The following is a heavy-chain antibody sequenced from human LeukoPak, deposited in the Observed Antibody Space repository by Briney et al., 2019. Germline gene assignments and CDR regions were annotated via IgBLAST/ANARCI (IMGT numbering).Heavy chain of an antibody. Sequence: PSETLSLTCIISGGSIGPYYWSWIRQAAGKGPEWIGRIYTTGTADYNPSLKGRVFLSVDTSKNQFSLKVTSVTAADTAVYCCARDHSSSSWMDSFEIWGPGTKVTVSS. D-gene: IGHD6-6*01. V-gene: IGHV4-4*07. CDR2: IYTTGTA. CDR1: GGSIGPYY. J-gene: IGHJ3*02. CDR3: ARDHSSSSWMDSFEI.